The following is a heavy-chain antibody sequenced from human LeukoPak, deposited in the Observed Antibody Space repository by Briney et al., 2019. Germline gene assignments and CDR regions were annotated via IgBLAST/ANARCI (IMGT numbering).Heavy chain of an antibody. Sequence: GGSLRLSCAASGFPFNSYWMSWVRQAPGKGLEWVANIKQGGIEKIYVDSVKGRFTISRDNAKNSLYLQMNSLRAEDTAIYYGGRDTKWYGRDYWGRGAWVTVPS. J-gene: IGHJ4*02. CDR3: GRDTKWYGRDY. D-gene: IGHD3-10*01. V-gene: IGHV3-7*01. CDR2: IKQGGIEK. CDR1: GFPFNSYW.